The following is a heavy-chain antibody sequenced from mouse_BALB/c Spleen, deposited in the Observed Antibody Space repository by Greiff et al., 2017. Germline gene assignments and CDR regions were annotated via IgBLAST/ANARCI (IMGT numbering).Heavy chain of an antibody. CDR3: ARHDGYYFYAMDY. CDR2: INPYNGGT. D-gene: IGHD2-3*01. CDR1: GYSFTGYT. V-gene: IGHV1-18*01. J-gene: IGHJ4*01. Sequence: VHVKQSGPELVKPGASMKISCKASGYSFTGYTMNWVKQSHGKNLEWIGLINPYNGGTSYNQKFKGKATLTVDKSSSTAYMELLSLTSEDSAVYYCARHDGYYFYAMDYWGQGTSVTVSS.